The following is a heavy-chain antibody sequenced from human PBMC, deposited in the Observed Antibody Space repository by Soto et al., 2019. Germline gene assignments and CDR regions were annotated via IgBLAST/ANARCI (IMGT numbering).Heavy chain of an antibody. J-gene: IGHJ4*02. CDR3: ARLTRSGWYIDC. V-gene: IGHV4-39*01. D-gene: IGHD6-19*01. CDR2: IYYSGST. Sequence: QLQLQESGPGLVKPSETLSLTCTVSGGSISSSSYYWGWIRQPPGKGLEWIGSIYYSGSTYYNPSLKSRVTISVDTSKNQFPLKLSSVTAADTAVYYCARLTRSGWYIDCWGQGTLVTVSS. CDR1: GGSISSSSYY.